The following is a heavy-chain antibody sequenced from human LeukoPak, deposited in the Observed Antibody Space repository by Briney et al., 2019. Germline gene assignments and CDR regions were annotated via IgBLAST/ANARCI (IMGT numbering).Heavy chain of an antibody. V-gene: IGHV3-15*01. D-gene: IGHD1-26*01. J-gene: IGHJ4*02. Sequence: TAGGSLRLSCAASGFTFSNAWMSWVRQAPGKGLEWVGRIKSKTDGGTTDYAAPVKGRFTISRDDSKNTLYLQMNSLKTEDTAVYYCTTEVRWELVPLDHWGQGTLVTVSS. CDR2: IKSKTDGGTT. CDR3: TTEVRWELVPLDH. CDR1: GFTFSNAW.